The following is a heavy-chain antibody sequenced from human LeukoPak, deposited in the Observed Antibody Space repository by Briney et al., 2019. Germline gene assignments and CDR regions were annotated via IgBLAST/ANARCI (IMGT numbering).Heavy chain of an antibody. V-gene: IGHV3-48*03. D-gene: IGHD3-22*01. CDR3: ARSGYYYDSSGYVDAFDI. J-gene: IGHJ3*02. Sequence: GGSLRLSCAASGFTFSSYEMNWVRQAPGKGLEWVSYISSSGSTIYYADSVKGRFTISRDNAKNSLYLQMNSLRAEDTAVYYCARSGYYYDSSGYVDAFDIWGQGTMATVSS. CDR2: ISSSGSTI. CDR1: GFTFSSYE.